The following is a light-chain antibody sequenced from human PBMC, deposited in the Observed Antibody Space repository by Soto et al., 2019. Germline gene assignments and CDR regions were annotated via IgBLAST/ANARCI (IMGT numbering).Light chain of an antibody. CDR2: DAS. CDR3: QQRSNWPPN. J-gene: IGKJ5*01. CDR1: QSVDSN. V-gene: IGKV3-11*01. Sequence: EIVMTQSPATLSVSPGERATLSCRASQSVDSNLAWYQQKPGQAPRLLIYDASNRATGIPARFSGSGSGTDFTLTISSLEPEDFAVYYCQQRSNWPPNFGQGTRLEI.